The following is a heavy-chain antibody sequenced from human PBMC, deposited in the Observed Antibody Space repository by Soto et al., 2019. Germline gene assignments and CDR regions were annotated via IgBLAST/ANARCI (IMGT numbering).Heavy chain of an antibody. D-gene: IGHD3-22*01. CDR2: TRSKPNSYTT. V-gene: IGHV3-72*01. CDR3: VRSYYYDNSAYYLDY. CDR1: GFTFSDHY. Sequence: EVQLVESGGGLVQPGGSLRLSCAASGFTFSDHYIDWVRQAPGKGLEWLGRTRSKPNSYTTEYAASVKGRFTISRDDSKNSLYLQKNSLKTEDTAMYYCVRSYYYDNSAYYLDYWGQGALVTVSS. J-gene: IGHJ4*02.